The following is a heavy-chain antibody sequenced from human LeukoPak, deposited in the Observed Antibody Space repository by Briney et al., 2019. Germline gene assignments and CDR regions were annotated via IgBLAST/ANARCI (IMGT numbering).Heavy chain of an antibody. CDR3: ARKAELYSYGQWDY. J-gene: IGHJ4*02. CDR2: IYHSGST. CDR1: GYSISSGYY. D-gene: IGHD5-18*01. V-gene: IGHV4-38-2*01. Sequence: PSETLSLTCAVSGYSISSGYYWGWIRQPPGKGLEWIGSIYHSGSTYYNPSLKSRVTISVDTSKKQFSLKLTSVTAADTAVYYCARKAELYSYGQWDYWGRGTLVTVSS.